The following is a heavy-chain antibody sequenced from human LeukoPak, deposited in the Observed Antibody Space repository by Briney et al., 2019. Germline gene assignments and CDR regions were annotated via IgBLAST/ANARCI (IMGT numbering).Heavy chain of an antibody. V-gene: IGHV3-30*02. D-gene: IGHD2-2*01. Sequence: GGSLRLSCAASGFTFSSYGMHWVRQAPGKGLGWVAFIRYDGSNKYYADSVKGRFTISRDNSKNTLYLQMNSLRAEDTAVYYCAKGPRLGYCSSTSCYSFDYWGQGTLVTVSS. CDR3: AKGPRLGYCSSTSCYSFDY. J-gene: IGHJ4*02. CDR2: IRYDGSNK. CDR1: GFTFSSYG.